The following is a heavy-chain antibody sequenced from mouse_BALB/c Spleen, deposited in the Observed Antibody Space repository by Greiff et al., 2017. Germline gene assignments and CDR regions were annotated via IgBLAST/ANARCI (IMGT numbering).Heavy chain of an antibody. CDR1: GYTFTSYW. J-gene: IGHJ4*01. V-gene: IGHV1-69*02. CDR2: IYPSDSYT. CDR3: TRKDYYGDYAMDY. D-gene: IGHD1-1*01. Sequence: QVQLQQPGAGLVRPGASVKLSCKASGYTFTSYWINWVKQRPGQGLEWIGNIYPSDSYTNYNQKFKDKATLTVDNSSRTAYMQLSSPTSEDSAVYYCTRKDYYGDYAMDYWGQGTSVTVSS.